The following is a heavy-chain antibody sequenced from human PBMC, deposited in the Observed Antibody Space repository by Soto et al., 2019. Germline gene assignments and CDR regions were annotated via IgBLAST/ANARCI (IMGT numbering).Heavy chain of an antibody. CDR3: ARHSVFGYYPEDDAFDI. CDR2: IYPGDSDP. D-gene: IGHD3-22*01. J-gene: IGHJ3*02. V-gene: IGHV5-51*01. CDR1: GYSFSGYW. Sequence: GESLKISCKGSGYSFSGYWIGWVRQMPGKGLEWMGIIYPGDSDPRYSPSFQGQVTISTDKSISTAYLQWSSLKASDSAMYYCARHSVFGYYPEDDAFDIWGQGTMVTVSS.